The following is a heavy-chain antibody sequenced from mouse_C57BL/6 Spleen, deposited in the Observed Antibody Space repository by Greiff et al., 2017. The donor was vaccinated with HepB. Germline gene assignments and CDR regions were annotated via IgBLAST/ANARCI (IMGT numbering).Heavy chain of an antibody. D-gene: IGHD2-4*01. CDR2: IWRGGST. CDR1: GFSLTSYG. Sequence: QVQLQQSGPGLVQPSQSLSITCTVSGFSLTSYGVHWVRQSPGKGLEWLGVIWRGGSTDYNAAFMSRLSITKDNSKSQVFFKMNSLQADDTAIYYCAKMTGYDYDRGYYYAMDYWGQGTSVTVSS. V-gene: IGHV2-5*01. J-gene: IGHJ4*01. CDR3: AKMTGYDYDRGYYYAMDY.